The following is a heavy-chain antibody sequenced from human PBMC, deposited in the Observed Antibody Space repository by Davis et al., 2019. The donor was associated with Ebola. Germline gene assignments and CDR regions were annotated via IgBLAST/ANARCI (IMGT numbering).Heavy chain of an antibody. CDR2: IIPIFGTA. V-gene: IGHV1-69*01. CDR1: GFTFSSYA. D-gene: IGHD2-2*03. Sequence: PGGSLRLSCAASGFTFSSYAISWVRQAPGQGLEWMGGIIPIFGTANYAQKFQGRVTITADESTSTAYMELSSLRSEDTAVYYCARALDIVVVPAGGWFDPWGQGTLVTVSS. CDR3: ARALDIVVVPAGGWFDP. J-gene: IGHJ5*02.